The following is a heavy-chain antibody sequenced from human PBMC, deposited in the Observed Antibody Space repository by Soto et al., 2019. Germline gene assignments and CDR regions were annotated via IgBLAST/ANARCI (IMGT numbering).Heavy chain of an antibody. CDR3: ARDPEGYYYGSSGPDFDH. CDR2: ISTSSNYI. J-gene: IGHJ4*02. D-gene: IGHD3-22*01. CDR1: CFSFSSYT. V-gene: IGHV3-21*01. Sequence: XGSKGLSRVAGCFSFSSYTKYWVHQAPESGLEGVSSISTSSNYIYDAAAVKGRSTISRDNAKNSLYRQMNTLGAADKALSCCARDPEGYYYGSSGPDFDHWGQGTLVTVSS.